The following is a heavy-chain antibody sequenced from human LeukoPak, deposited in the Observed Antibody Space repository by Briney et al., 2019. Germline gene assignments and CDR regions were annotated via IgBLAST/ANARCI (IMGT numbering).Heavy chain of an antibody. V-gene: IGHV3-66*01. CDR2: IYSGGST. CDR3: ARALLGEVYYYYGMDV. J-gene: IGHJ6*02. CDR1: GFTVSSNY. Sequence: GGSLRLSCAASGFTVSSNYMSWVRQAPGKGLEWVSVIYSGGSTYYADSVKGRFTISRDNSKNTLYLQMNSLRAEDTAVYYCARALLGEVYYYYGMDVWGQGTTVTVSS. D-gene: IGHD3-10*01.